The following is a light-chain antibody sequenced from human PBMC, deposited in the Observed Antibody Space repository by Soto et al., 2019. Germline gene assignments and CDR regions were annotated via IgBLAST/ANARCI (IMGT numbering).Light chain of an antibody. CDR1: QRVSSN. CDR3: QQRSNWS. J-gene: IGKJ1*01. V-gene: IGKV3-11*01. CDR2: DAS. Sequence: EIVMTQSPATLSVSPGERATLSCRASQRVSSNLAWYQQKPGQAPRLLIYDASNRATGIPARFSGSGSGTDFTLTISSLEPEDFAVYYCQQRSNWSFGQGTKVDIK.